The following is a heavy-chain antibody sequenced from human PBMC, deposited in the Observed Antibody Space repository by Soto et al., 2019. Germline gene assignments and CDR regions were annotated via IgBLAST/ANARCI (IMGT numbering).Heavy chain of an antibody. J-gene: IGHJ5*02. V-gene: IGHV3-23*01. CDR2: ISVSGGST. D-gene: IGHD3-22*01. CDR1: GFTFSSYA. CDR3: AKAPYYYDSSGYYTYAP. Sequence: GGSLRLSSAASGFTFSSYAMIWVRQAPGKGLEWVSAISVSGGSTYYADSVKGRFTISRDNSKNTLYLQMNSLRAEDTAVYYCAKAPYYYDSSGYYTYAPWGQGTLVTVSS.